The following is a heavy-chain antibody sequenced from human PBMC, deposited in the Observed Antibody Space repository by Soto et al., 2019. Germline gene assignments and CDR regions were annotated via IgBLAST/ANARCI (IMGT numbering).Heavy chain of an antibody. CDR2: IFSNDEK. D-gene: IGHD2-2*01. CDR3: ARPTGCCSTSCYLSWFDP. J-gene: IGHJ5*02. V-gene: IGHV2-26*01. CDR1: GFSLSNARMG. Sequence: QVTLKESGPVLVKPTETLTLTCTVSGFSLSNARMGVSWIRQPPGKALEWLAHIFSNDEKSYSTSLKSRLTISKATSKSQVVLTMTNMDPVDTATYYCARPTGCCSTSCYLSWFDPWGQGTLVTVSS.